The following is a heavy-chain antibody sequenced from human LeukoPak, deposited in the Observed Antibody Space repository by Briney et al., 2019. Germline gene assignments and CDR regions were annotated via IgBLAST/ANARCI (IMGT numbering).Heavy chain of an antibody. J-gene: IGHJ4*02. CDR3: LRGPARGVIINQYAFDY. Sequence: SETLSLTCAVSGYSISSGYYCGWIRQPPGKGLEWIGSIYHSGSTYYNPSLKSRVTISVDTSKNQFSLKLSSVTAADTAVYYCLRGPARGVIINQYAFDYWGQGTLVTVSS. D-gene: IGHD3-10*01. V-gene: IGHV4-38-2*01. CDR1: GYSISSGYY. CDR2: IYHSGST.